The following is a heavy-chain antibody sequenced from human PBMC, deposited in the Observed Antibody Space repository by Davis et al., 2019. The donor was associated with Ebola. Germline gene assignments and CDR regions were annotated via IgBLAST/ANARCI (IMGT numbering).Heavy chain of an antibody. D-gene: IGHD2/OR15-2a*01. J-gene: IGHJ3*01. CDR3: AKDNRNIWSEV. V-gene: IGHV3-23*01. Sequence: PGGSLRLSCAASGFIFSSYVMSWVRQAPGKGLEWVSTLGLSAGTYYADFVKGRFTISRDNSKNTLYLQMNGLRVEDTAIYYCAKDNRNIWSEVWGQGTMVTVSS. CDR1: GFIFSSYV. CDR2: LGLSAGT.